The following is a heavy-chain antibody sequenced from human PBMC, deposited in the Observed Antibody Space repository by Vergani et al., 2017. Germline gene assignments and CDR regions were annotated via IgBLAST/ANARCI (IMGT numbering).Heavy chain of an antibody. CDR3: ALKRRSYGXICY. CDR2: ISGSGGST. D-gene: IGHD1-26*01. Sequence: EVQLLESGGGLVQPGGSLRLSCAASGFTFSSYAMSWVRQAPGKGLEWVSAISGSGGSTYYADSVKGRFTISRDNSKNTLYLQMNSLRAEDTAVYYCALKRRSYGXICYWGQGTLVTVSS. CDR1: GFTFSSYA. V-gene: IGHV3-23*01. J-gene: IGHJ4*02.